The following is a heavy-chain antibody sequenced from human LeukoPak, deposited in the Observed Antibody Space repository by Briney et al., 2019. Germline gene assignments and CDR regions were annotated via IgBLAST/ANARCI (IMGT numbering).Heavy chain of an antibody. CDR1: GDSTIYNY. J-gene: IGHJ6*03. D-gene: IGHD3-3*01. CDR3: ARGPGVFGRIWYMDV. V-gene: IGHV4-4*07. Sequence: SETLSLTCSVSGDSTIYNYWSWIRQPAGKGLKWIGRIFSYGKRNYTPSLESRVTMSVDNDKNQFSLRLSSVSAADTAVYYCARGPGVFGRIWYMDVWGQGTTVSV. CDR2: IFSYGKR.